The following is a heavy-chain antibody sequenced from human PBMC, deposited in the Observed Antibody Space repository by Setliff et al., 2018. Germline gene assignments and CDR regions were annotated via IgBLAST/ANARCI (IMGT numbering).Heavy chain of an antibody. Sequence: PGGSLRLSCAASGFNFSINDMTYGMSWVRQAPGKGLQWVSGISGNSGSTYYAASVKGRFTISRDNSKNTLYLQMNSLRAEDTALYFCAKQKNTGYGQPVGSWGQGVQVTVSS. CDR2: ISGNSGST. CDR3: AKQKNTGYGQPVGS. J-gene: IGHJ5*02. CDR1: GFNFSINDMTYG. D-gene: IGHD5-12*01. V-gene: IGHV3-23*01.